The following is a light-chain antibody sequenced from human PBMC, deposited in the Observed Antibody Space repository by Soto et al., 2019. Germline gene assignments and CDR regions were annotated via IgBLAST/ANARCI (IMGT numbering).Light chain of an antibody. Sequence: QSVLTQPPSVSGAPGQRVTISCTGSTTNIGAGYEVHWYQQRPGTAPKLLVSGHNIRPSGVPDRFSASKSGTAASLAISGLQSEVEADYYCAAWDDSLNGWVFGGGTKLTVL. J-gene: IGLJ3*02. CDR2: GHN. CDR3: AAWDDSLNGWV. CDR1: TTNIGAGYE. V-gene: IGLV1-40*01.